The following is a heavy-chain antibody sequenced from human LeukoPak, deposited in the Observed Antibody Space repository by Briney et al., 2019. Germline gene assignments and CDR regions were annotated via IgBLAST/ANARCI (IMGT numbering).Heavy chain of an antibody. J-gene: IGHJ6*03. D-gene: IGHD6-13*01. CDR1: GGSISSYY. CDR2: IYYSGST. V-gene: IGHV4-59*01. CDR3: ARTTEAHSWRTRYYDYYMDV. Sequence: SETLSLTCTVSGGSISSYYWSWIRQPPGKGLEWIGYIYYSGSTNYNPSLKSRVTISVDTSKNQFSLQLSSVTAADTAVYYCARTTEAHSWRTRYYDYYMDVWGKGTTVTVSS.